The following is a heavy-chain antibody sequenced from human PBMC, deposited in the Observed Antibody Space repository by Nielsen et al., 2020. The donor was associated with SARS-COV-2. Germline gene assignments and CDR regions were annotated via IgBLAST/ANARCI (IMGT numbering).Heavy chain of an antibody. CDR1: GFTFSSFV. D-gene: IGHD4-17*01. J-gene: IGHJ4*02. Sequence: GGSLRLSCAASGFTFSSFVMHWVRQAPGKGLEWVSNISTSSSYTNYADSVKGRFTISRDNAKNSLYLQMNSLRAEDTAVYYCARHHYGDYVWNDYWGQGTLVTVS. CDR2: ISTSSSYT. CDR3: ARHHYGDYVWNDY. V-gene: IGHV3-21*05.